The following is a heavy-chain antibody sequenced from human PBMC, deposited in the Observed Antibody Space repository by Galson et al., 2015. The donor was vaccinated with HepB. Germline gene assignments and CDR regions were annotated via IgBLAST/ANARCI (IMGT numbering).Heavy chain of an antibody. CDR2: IIPIFGTA. V-gene: IGHV1-69*13. J-gene: IGHJ4*02. CDR3: ARSHVGIFGVVLDY. CDR1: GGTFSSYA. Sequence: SVKVSCKASGGTFSSYAISWVRQAPGQGLEWMGGIIPIFGTANYAQKFQGRVTITADESTSTAYMELSSLRSEDTAMYYCARSHVGIFGVVLDYWGQGTLVTVSS. D-gene: IGHD3-3*01.